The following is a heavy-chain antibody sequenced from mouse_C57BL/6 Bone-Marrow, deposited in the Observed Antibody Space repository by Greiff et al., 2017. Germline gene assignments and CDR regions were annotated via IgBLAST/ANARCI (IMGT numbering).Heavy chain of an antibody. CDR2: ISSGGSYT. D-gene: IGHD1-3*01. CDR1: GFTFSSYG. CDR3: ARHSGYYDV. J-gene: IGHJ1*03. Sequence: DVKLVESGGDLVKPGGSLKLSCAASGFTFSSYGMSWVRQTPDKRLEWVATISSGGSYTYYPDSVKGRFTISRDNAKNTLYLQMSSLKSEDTAMYYCARHSGYYDVWGRGTTVTVSS. V-gene: IGHV5-6*02.